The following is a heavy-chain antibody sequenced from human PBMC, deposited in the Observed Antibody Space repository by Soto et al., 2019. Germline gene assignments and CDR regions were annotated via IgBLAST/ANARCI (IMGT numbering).Heavy chain of an antibody. CDR3: AKDVTGQWLVDY. D-gene: IGHD6-19*01. V-gene: IGHV3-30*02. Sequence: DSVKGRFTISRDNSKNTLYLQMNSLTAEDTAVYYCAKDVTGQWLVDYWGQGTLVTVSS. J-gene: IGHJ4*02.